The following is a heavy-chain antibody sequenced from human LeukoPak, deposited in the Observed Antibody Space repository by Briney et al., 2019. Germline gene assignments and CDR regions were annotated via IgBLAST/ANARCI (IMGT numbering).Heavy chain of an antibody. CDR3: ASETYDILTGYRNY. CDR1: GGSFSGYY. D-gene: IGHD3-9*01. CDR2: INHSGST. Sequence: NTSETLSLTCAVYGGSFSGYYWSWIRQPPGKVLEWIGEINHSGSTNYNPSLKSRVTISVDTSKNQFSLKLSSVTAADTAVYYCASETYDILTGYRNYWGQGTLVTVSS. V-gene: IGHV4-34*01. J-gene: IGHJ4*02.